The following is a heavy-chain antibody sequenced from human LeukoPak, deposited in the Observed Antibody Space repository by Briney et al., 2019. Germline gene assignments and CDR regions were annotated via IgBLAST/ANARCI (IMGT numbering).Heavy chain of an antibody. CDR2: INWNGGST. V-gene: IGHV3-20*04. J-gene: IGHJ5*02. CDR1: GFTFDDYG. Sequence: GGSLRLSCAASGFTFDDYGMSWVRHAPGKGLEWVSGINWNGGSTGYADSVRGRFTISRDNAKNSLYLQMSSLRAEDTAVYYCARQEQQLIYNWFDPWGQGTLVTVSS. CDR3: ARQEQQLIYNWFDP. D-gene: IGHD6-13*01.